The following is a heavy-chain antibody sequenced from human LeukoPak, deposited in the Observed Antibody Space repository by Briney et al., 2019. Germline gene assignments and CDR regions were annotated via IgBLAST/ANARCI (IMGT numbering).Heavy chain of an antibody. CDR3: ARGLSRTMDDDDSRAPPDAFKS. J-gene: IGHJ3*02. Sequence: SVTVSCKASGGAFNIYDINWVRQAPGQGLEWMGRIIPVVGTTDYAQKFQGRLTISTDESTNTDYMDLSSLRSDDTAVYDCARGLSRTMDDDDSRAPPDAFKSWGQGRMVTVSS. CDR2: IIPVVGTT. D-gene: IGHD3-22*01. CDR1: GGAFNIYD. V-gene: IGHV1-69*05.